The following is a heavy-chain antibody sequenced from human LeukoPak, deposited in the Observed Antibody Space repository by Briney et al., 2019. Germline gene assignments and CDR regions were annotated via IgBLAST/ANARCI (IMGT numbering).Heavy chain of an antibody. CDR2: VYYFART. Sequence: AETLSLTCTVSGGSIGTYYWSWIRQPPGKGLEWIGYVYYFARTDYNPSLGSRATISVDASKNQFSLKVRSVTAQDTAVYYCAKLGSPRAYWGQGILVTVSS. D-gene: IGHD1-26*01. CDR3: AKLGSPRAY. CDR1: GGSIGTYY. V-gene: IGHV4-59*01. J-gene: IGHJ4*02.